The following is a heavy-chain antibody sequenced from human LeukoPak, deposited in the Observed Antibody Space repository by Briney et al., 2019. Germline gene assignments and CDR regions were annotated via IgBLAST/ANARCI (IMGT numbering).Heavy chain of an antibody. D-gene: IGHD1-26*01. CDR3: ARDRKVEPLPDK. Sequence: GGSLRLSCAASGFTFGSYWMHWVRQAPGKGLEWVASVSSTSFHIYYADSVKGRFTISRDNAKNSLYLQLNSLRAEDTAVYYCARDRKVEPLPDKWGQGILVTVSS. V-gene: IGHV3-21*01. J-gene: IGHJ4*02. CDR2: VSSTSFHI. CDR1: GFTFGSYW.